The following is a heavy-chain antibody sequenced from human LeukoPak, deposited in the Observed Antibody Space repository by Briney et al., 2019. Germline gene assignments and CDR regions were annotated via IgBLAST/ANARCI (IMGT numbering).Heavy chain of an antibody. Sequence: GASVKVSCKASGYTFTSYHMHWVRQAPGQGLEWMGWISAYNGNTNYAQKLQGRVTMTTDTSTSTAYMELRSLRSDDTAVYYCARDHIPLRYCSSTSCPIPFDYWGQGTLVTVSS. D-gene: IGHD2-2*01. V-gene: IGHV1-18*01. CDR1: GYTFTSYH. CDR2: ISAYNGNT. J-gene: IGHJ4*02. CDR3: ARDHIPLRYCSSTSCPIPFDY.